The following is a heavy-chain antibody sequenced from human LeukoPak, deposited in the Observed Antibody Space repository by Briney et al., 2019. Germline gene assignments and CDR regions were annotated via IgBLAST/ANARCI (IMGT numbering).Heavy chain of an antibody. Sequence: PGGSLRLSCAASGFTFSSYEMNWVRQAPGKGLEWVSYISSSGSTIYYADSVKGRFTISRDNAKSSLYLQMNSLRAEDTAVYYCAREWYCGGDCYSAFDYWGQGTLVTVSS. V-gene: IGHV3-48*03. J-gene: IGHJ4*02. CDR3: AREWYCGGDCYSAFDY. CDR2: ISSSGSTI. CDR1: GFTFSSYE. D-gene: IGHD2-21*02.